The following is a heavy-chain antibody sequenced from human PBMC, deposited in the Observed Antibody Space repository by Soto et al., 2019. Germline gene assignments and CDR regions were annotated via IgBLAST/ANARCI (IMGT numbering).Heavy chain of an antibody. Sequence: QVQLVQSGAEVKKPGASVKVSCKASGYTFSNYDVNWVRQAAGQGLEWMGWMNPNSGNTAYAQKFQGRVAMTMNTSISTAYMELSSLRSEDTAVYYCARFRDSLKGFVYWGQGTLVTVSS. D-gene: IGHD2-21*02. J-gene: IGHJ4*02. CDR2: MNPNSGNT. CDR1: GYTFSNYD. V-gene: IGHV1-8*01. CDR3: ARFRDSLKGFVY.